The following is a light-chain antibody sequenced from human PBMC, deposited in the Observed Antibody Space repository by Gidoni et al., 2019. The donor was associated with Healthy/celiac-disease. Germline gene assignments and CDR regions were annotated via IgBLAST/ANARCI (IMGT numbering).Light chain of an antibody. Sequence: QAGLTKPPSVSKGLRQPATLTCTGNSNNVGNQGAAWLQQHQVHPPKLLSYRNNNRPSGISERFSASRSGNTASLTITGLQPEDEAYYYCSAWDSSLSAVVFGGGTKLTVL. J-gene: IGLJ2*01. CDR1: SNNVGNQG. CDR2: RNN. CDR3: SAWDSSLSAVV. V-gene: IGLV10-54*04.